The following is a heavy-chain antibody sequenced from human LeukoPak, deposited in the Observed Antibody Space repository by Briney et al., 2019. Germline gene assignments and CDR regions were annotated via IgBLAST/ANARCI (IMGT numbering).Heavy chain of an antibody. D-gene: IGHD5-24*01. J-gene: IGHJ4*02. Sequence: GGSLRLSCAASGFTFDDYAMHWVRQAPGKGLEWVSGISWNSGSIGYADSVKGRFTISRDNAKNSLYLQINSLRAEDTSVYYCARGENNYGYYYFDYWGQGTLVTVSS. V-gene: IGHV3-9*01. CDR2: ISWNSGSI. CDR1: GFTFDDYA. CDR3: ARGENNYGYYYFDY.